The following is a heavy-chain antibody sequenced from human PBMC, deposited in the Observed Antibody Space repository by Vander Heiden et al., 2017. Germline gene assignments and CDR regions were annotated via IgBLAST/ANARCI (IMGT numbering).Heavy chain of an antibody. J-gene: IGHJ3*02. D-gene: IGHD1-26*01. CDR1: GFTVTNAW. Sequence: EVQLVESGGGLVKPGGSLRLSCAVAGFTVTNAWMNWVRQAPGKGLEWFGRIKSKAEGGATDYAAPVKGRFTISRDDSENTVYLQMNSLKSEDTAVYYCTTGGSYSAFDIWGQGTMVTVSS. V-gene: IGHV3-15*07. CDR2: IKSKAEGGAT. CDR3: TTGGSYSAFDI.